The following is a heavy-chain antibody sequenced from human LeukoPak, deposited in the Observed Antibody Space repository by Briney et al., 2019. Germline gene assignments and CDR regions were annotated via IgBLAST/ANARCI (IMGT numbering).Heavy chain of an antibody. Sequence: ASVKVSCKASGYTFTAFYMHWVRQAPGQGLEWMGWINPNSGATNYAQKFQGRVTMTRDTSINTAYMGLRSLRSDDTAVFYCARAHLIAAPGYNWFDPWGQGTLVTVSS. CDR2: INPNSGAT. CDR1: GYTFTAFY. D-gene: IGHD6-13*01. CDR3: ARAHLIAAPGYNWFDP. V-gene: IGHV1-2*02. J-gene: IGHJ5*02.